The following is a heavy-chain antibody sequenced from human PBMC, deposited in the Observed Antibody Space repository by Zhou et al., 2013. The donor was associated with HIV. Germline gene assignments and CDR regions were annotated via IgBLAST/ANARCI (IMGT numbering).Heavy chain of an antibody. CDR1: GYTFTGYY. V-gene: IGHV1-2*02. CDR3: ARDGDYVWGSYRIYYFDY. Sequence: QVQLVQSGAEVKKPGASVKVSCKASGYTFTGYYMHWVRQAPGQGLEWMGWINPNSGGTNYAQKFQGRVTMTRDTSISTAYMELSRLRSDDTAVYYCARDGDYVWGSYRIYYFDYWGQGTLVTVSS. D-gene: IGHD3-16*02. CDR2: INPNSGGT. J-gene: IGHJ4*02.